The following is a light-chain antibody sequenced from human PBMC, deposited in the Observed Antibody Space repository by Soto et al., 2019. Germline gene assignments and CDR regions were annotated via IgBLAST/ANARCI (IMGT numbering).Light chain of an antibody. CDR3: QQYSTYST. Sequence: DMQMTQYPSTLSASVGDRVTITCRASQSISSWLAWYQQKAGKAPKLLIYDASTLESGVPSRFSGSGSGTEFTLTISSLQPDDFATYYCQQYSTYSTFGQGTRLEIK. J-gene: IGKJ5*01. CDR2: DAS. CDR1: QSISSW. V-gene: IGKV1-5*01.